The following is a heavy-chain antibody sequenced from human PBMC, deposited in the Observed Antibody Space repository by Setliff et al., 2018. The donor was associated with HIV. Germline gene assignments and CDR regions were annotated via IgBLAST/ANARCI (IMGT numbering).Heavy chain of an antibody. CDR2: IIPILGIA. CDR3: ARETNASGSLTAYWYFDL. D-gene: IGHD3-10*01. CDR1: GGTFSSYA. Sequence: GASVKVSCKASGGTFSSYAISWVRQAPGQGLEWMGGIIPILGIANYAQKFQGRVTITADKSTSTAYMELSSLRSEDTAVYYCARETNASGSLTAYWYFDLWGRGTLVTVSS. V-gene: IGHV1-69*10. J-gene: IGHJ2*01.